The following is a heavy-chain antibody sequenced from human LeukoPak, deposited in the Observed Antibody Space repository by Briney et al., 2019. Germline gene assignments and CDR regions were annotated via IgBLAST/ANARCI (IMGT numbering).Heavy chain of an antibody. Sequence: PGGSLRLSCAASGFTFSSYSMNWVRQAPGKGLEWVAVIWYDGSNKYYADSVKGRFTISRDNSKNTLYLQMNSLRAEDTAVYYCAILTYCGGDCYPRENDAFDIWGQGTMVTVSS. CDR3: AILTYCGGDCYPRENDAFDI. CDR2: IWYDGSNK. J-gene: IGHJ3*02. CDR1: GFTFSSYS. D-gene: IGHD2-21*02. V-gene: IGHV3-33*08.